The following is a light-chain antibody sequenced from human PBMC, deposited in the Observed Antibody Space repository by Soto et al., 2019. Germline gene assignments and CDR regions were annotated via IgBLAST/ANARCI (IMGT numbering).Light chain of an antibody. Sequence: DIQLTQSPSSLSPSVGDRITLSCRASQSISRNLNWYQQMPGKAPSLLIYAARDLQSGVPGRFSGSGSGTEFNLTISSLQPEDLATYYCQQSHCTPYTFGQGTKLEI. J-gene: IGKJ2*01. V-gene: IGKV1-39*01. CDR2: AAR. CDR1: QSISRN. CDR3: QQSHCTPYT.